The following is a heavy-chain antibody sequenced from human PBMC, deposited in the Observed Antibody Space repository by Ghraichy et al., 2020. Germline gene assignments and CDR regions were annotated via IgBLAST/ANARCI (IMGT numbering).Heavy chain of an antibody. J-gene: IGHJ4*02. CDR1: GGSFSGYY. V-gene: IGHV4-34*01. Sequence: SDTLSLTCAVYGGSFSGYYWRWIRQPPGKGLEWIGEINHSGNTNYNPSLKSRVTISVDTSKNHFSLKLSSVTAADTAVYYCARALWWLHLSYYFDYWGQGTLVTVSS. CDR3: ARALWWLHLSYYFDY. D-gene: IGHD4/OR15-4a*01. CDR2: INHSGNT.